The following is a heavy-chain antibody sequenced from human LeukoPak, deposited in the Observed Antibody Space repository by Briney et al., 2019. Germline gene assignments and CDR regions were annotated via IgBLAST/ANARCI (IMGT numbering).Heavy chain of an antibody. J-gene: IGHJ4*02. V-gene: IGHV1-18*01. CDR3: ARDSAILGIFFDS. Sequence: ASVKVSCKASDYTFDDYAISWVRQAPGQGLEWMGWINTYNGDTITAQKFQGRVTLTTDTSTTTASMELRSLRSDDTAFYYCARDSAILGIFFDSWGQGTLVTVSS. CDR2: INTYNGDT. CDR1: DYTFDDYA. D-gene: IGHD2/OR15-2a*01.